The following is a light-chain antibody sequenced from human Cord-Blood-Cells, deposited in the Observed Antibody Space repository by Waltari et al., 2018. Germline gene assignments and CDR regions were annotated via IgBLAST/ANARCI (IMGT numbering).Light chain of an antibody. V-gene: IGKV1-9*01. CDR2: AAS. CDR3: QQLNSYLFT. CDR1: QGISRY. Sequence: DIQLTQSPSFLSASVGDRVTITCRASQGISRYLAWYQQKPGKAPKLLIYAASTSQSGVPSRVSGSGSGTEFTLTISSLQPEDFATYYCQQLNSYLFTFGPGTKVDIK. J-gene: IGKJ3*01.